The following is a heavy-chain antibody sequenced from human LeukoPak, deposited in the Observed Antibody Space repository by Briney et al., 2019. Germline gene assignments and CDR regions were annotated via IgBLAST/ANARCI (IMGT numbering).Heavy chain of an antibody. CDR3: ARGYYDILTGPIYYYGMDV. CDR2: IIPIFGTA. D-gene: IGHD3-9*01. CDR1: GGTFSSYA. J-gene: IGHJ6*04. V-gene: IGHV1-69*13. Sequence: ASVQGSCKACGGTFSSYAISWVRQAPGQGLAWMGGIIPIFGTANYAQKLHSRVTITADESTSTAYMELSSLRSEDTAVYYWARGYYDILTGPIYYYGMDVWGKGTTVTVSS.